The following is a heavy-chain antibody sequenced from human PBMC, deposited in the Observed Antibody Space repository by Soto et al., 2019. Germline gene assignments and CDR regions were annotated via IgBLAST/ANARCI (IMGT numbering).Heavy chain of an antibody. CDR1: GFTFSNAW. CDR3: TKDPAYDILTGYYEAY. J-gene: IGHJ4*02. D-gene: IGHD3-9*01. CDR2: IKSKTDGGTT. Sequence: GGSLRLSCAASGFTFSNAWMNWVRQAPGKGLEWVGRIKSKTDGGTTDYAAPVKGRFTISRDDSKNTLYLQMNSLKTEDTAVYYCTKDPAYDILTGYYEAYWGQGTLVTVSS. V-gene: IGHV3-15*07.